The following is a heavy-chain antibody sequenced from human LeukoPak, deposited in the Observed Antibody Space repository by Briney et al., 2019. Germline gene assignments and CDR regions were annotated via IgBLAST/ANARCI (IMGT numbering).Heavy chain of an antibody. J-gene: IGHJ4*02. CDR1: GYTFTGYY. V-gene: IGHV1-2*02. D-gene: IGHD6-19*01. CDR2: INPNSGGT. Sequence: ASVKVSCKASGYTFTGYYMHWVRQAPGQGLEWMGWINPNSGGTIYAQKFQGRVTMTRDTSISTAYMELSRLRSDDTAVYYCARTVAGTLGDYWGQGTLVTVSS. CDR3: ARTVAGTLGDY.